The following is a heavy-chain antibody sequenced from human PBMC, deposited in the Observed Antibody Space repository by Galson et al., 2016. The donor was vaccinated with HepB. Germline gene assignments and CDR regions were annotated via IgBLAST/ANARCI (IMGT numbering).Heavy chain of an antibody. J-gene: IGHJ4*02. CDR1: GGSICSGGYS. D-gene: IGHD5-12*01. V-gene: IGHV3-7*03. CDR2: IKQDGSEK. CDR3: VRGSGYIMDY. Sequence: ETLSLTCAVSGGSICSGGYSWSWIRQPPGKGLEWVANIKQDGSEKYYVDFVKGRFTISRDNAKNSLYLQMNSLRAEDTAVYYCVRGSGYIMDYWGQGTLVTVSS.